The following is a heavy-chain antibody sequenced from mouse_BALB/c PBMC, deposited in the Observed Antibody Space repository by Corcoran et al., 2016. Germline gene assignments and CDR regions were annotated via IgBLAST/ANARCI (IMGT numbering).Heavy chain of an antibody. D-gene: IGHD1-1*01. CDR3: ASDGGSSCDWYMDV. V-gene: IGHV1S34*01. J-gene: IGHJ1*01. Sequence: LVKPGASVKISCKASGYSFTDYYMNWVKQSHGKSLEWIGYISFYNGATSYNQKFKGKATFTVDKSSSTAYMQFNSLTSEDAAVYDCASDGGSSCDWYMDVWGAGTTVTVSS. CDR1: GYSFTDYY. CDR2: ISFYNGAT.